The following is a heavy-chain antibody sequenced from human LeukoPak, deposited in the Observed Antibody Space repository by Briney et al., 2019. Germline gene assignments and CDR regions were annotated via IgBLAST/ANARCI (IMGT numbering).Heavy chain of an antibody. Sequence: SEALSLTCTVSGGSISSYYWSWIRQPPGNGLEWIGYIYYSGSTNYNPSLKSRVTISVDTSKNQFSLKLSSVTAADTAVYYCARGYYDSSGYSDAFDIWGQGTMVTVSS. CDR1: GGSISSYY. CDR3: ARGYYDSSGYSDAFDI. D-gene: IGHD3-22*01. V-gene: IGHV4-59*01. CDR2: IYYSGST. J-gene: IGHJ3*02.